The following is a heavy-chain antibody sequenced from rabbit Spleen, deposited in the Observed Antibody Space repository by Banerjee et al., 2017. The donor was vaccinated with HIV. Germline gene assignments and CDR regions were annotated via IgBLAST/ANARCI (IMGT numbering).Heavy chain of an antibody. CDR3: ARDGAGGSYFAL. V-gene: IGHV1S45*01. CDR2: INAVTGKA. Sequence: QEQLVESGGDLVKPGASLTLTCKASGFDFSSTDYICWVRQAPGKGLEWIACINAVTGKAVYASWAKGRYTFSKTSSTTVTLEMTSLTAADTATYFCARDGAGGSYFALWGQGTLVTVS. J-gene: IGHJ3*01. D-gene: IGHD8-1*01. CDR1: GFDFSSTDY.